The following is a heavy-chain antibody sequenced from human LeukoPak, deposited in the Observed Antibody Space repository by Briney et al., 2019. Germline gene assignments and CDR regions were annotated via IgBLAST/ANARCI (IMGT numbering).Heavy chain of an antibody. V-gene: IGHV3-23*01. Sequence: GGSLRLSCAASGFTFSNYAMSWVRQAPGKGLEWVSAISGSGGSTYYADSVKGRFTISRDNSKNTLYLQMNSLRAEDTAVYYCAKGLLWFGELSPFDYWGQGTLVTVSS. CDR1: GFTFSNYA. CDR3: AKGLLWFGELSPFDY. J-gene: IGHJ4*02. D-gene: IGHD3-10*01. CDR2: ISGSGGST.